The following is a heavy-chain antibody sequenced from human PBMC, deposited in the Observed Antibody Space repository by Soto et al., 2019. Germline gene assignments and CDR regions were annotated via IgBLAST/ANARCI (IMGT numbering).Heavy chain of an antibody. CDR2: ISWNSGSI. V-gene: IGHV3-9*01. Sequence: SLRLSCAASGLTFDDYAMHWVRQAPGKGLEWVSGISWNSGSIGYADSVKGRFTISRDNAKNSLYLQMNSLRAEDTALYYCAKDRGLYCSGGSCYYYYGMDVWGQGTTVTVSS. J-gene: IGHJ6*02. CDR3: AKDRGLYCSGGSCYYYYGMDV. CDR1: GLTFDDYA. D-gene: IGHD2-15*01.